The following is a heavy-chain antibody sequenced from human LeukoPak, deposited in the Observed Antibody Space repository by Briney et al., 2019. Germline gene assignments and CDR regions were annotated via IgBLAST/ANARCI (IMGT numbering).Heavy chain of an antibody. CDR3: ARGYCSSTSCYTAEFYMDV. CDR1: GGSSSGYY. D-gene: IGHD2-2*02. Sequence: SETLSLTCAVYGGSSSGYYWSWIRQPPGKGLEWIGEINHSGSTNYNPSLKSRVTISVDTSKNQFSLKLSSVTAADTAVYYCARGYCSSTSCYTAEFYMDVWGKGTTVTVSS. V-gene: IGHV4-34*01. CDR2: INHSGST. J-gene: IGHJ6*03.